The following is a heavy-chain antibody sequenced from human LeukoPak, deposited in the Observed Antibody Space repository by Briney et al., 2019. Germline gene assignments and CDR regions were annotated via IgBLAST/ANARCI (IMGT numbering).Heavy chain of an antibody. CDR2: INPNSGGT. V-gene: IGHV1-2*02. CDR1: GYTFTGYY. CDR3: ARDMASGGAFDI. J-gene: IGHJ3*02. D-gene: IGHD5-24*01. Sequence: ASVKVSCKASGYTFTGYYLHWVRQAPGQGLEWMGWINPNSGGTNYAHNFQGRVTMTRDTSITTAYMELSRLRSDDTAVYYCARDMASGGAFDIWGQGTMVTVSS.